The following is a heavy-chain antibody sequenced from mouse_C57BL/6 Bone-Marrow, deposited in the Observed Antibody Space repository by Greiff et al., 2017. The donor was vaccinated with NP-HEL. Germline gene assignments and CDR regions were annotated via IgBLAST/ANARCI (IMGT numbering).Heavy chain of an antibody. CDR1: GYTFTSYW. D-gene: IGHD1-1*01. CDR2: IDPSDSYT. V-gene: IGHV1-59*01. J-gene: IGHJ3*01. Sequence: VQLQQPGAELVRPGTSVKLSCKASGYTFTSYWMHWVKQRPGQGLEWIGVIDPSDSYTNYNPKFKGKATLTVDTSSSTAYMQLSSLTSEDSAVYYCARFDYSWFAYWGQGTLVTVSA. CDR3: ARFDYSWFAY.